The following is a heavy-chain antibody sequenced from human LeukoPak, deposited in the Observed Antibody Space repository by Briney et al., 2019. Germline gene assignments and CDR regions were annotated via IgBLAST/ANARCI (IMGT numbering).Heavy chain of an antibody. V-gene: IGHV3-74*01. Sequence: GSLRLSCAASGFTFSTYWMHWVRQAPGKGLVWVSRINSDGSSTSYADSVKGRFTISRDNSKNTLYLQMNSLRAEDTALYYCGKGSSSWYYFDYWGQGTLVTVSS. CDR2: INSDGSST. J-gene: IGHJ4*02. CDR3: GKGSSSWYYFDY. D-gene: IGHD6-13*01. CDR1: GFTFSTYW.